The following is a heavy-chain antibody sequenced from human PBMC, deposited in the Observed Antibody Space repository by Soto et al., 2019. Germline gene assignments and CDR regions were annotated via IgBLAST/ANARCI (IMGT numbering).Heavy chain of an antibody. Sequence: GESLKISCKGSGYSFTSYWIGWVRQMPGKGLEWMGIIYPGDSDTRYSPSFQGQVTISADKPISTAYPQWSSLKASDAAMYYCARQRGLAVAGPLDYWGQGTLVTVSS. CDR1: GYSFTSYW. CDR2: IYPGDSDT. CDR3: ARQRGLAVAGPLDY. J-gene: IGHJ4*02. D-gene: IGHD6-19*01. V-gene: IGHV5-51*01.